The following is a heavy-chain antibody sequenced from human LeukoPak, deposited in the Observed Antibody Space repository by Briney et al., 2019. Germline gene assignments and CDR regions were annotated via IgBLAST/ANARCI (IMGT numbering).Heavy chain of an antibody. CDR3: AAIVATMGFDY. CDR1: GYTFTSYG. CDR2: INPSGGST. D-gene: IGHD5-12*01. Sequence: GASVKVSCKASGYTFTSYGISWVRQAPGQGLEWMGIINPSGGSTSYAQKFQGRVTMTRDTSTSTVYMELSSLRSEDTAVYYCAAIVATMGFDYWGQGTLVTVSS. V-gene: IGHV1-46*01. J-gene: IGHJ4*02.